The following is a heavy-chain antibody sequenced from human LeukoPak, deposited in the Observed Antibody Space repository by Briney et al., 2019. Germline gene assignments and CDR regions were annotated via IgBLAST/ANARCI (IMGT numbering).Heavy chain of an antibody. Sequence: ASVKVSCKASGYTFTGYYMHWVRQAPGQGLEWMGWVNTNRGDTNYVQNFQGRVTMTRDTSISTAYMELSRLTSDDTAVYYCARDFWDSGINGGGFDYWGQGTLVTVSS. CDR1: GYTFTGYY. J-gene: IGHJ4*02. CDR2: VNTNRGDT. V-gene: IGHV1-2*02. D-gene: IGHD1-26*01. CDR3: ARDFWDSGINGGGFDY.